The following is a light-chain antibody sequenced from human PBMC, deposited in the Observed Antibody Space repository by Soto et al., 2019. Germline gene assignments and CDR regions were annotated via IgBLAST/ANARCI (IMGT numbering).Light chain of an antibody. V-gene: IGKV1-39*01. CDR2: AAS. CDR3: QQSFSTLRT. J-gene: IGKJ1*01. Sequence: DIQMTQSPSSQSASVGDRVTITCRASQSINSYLNWYQQKPGKAPKLLIYAASSLQSGVPSRFSGSESETDFTLTITSLQPDDFATYYCQQSFSTLRTFGQGTRVDI. CDR1: QSINSY.